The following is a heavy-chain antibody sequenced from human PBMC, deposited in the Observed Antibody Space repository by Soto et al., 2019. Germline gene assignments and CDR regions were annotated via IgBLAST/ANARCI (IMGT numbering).Heavy chain of an antibody. V-gene: IGHV4-31*03. CDR2: IYYGGSA. D-gene: IGHD3-3*01. Sequence: QVLLQESGPRLVKPSQTLSLTCTVSSGSITRGDNYWSWIRQHPGKGLEWIGNIYYGGSAYYSPSLQGRPTLSLDTPTNQFSLTLSSVTAADTAVYYCARGWSGGLNDALDIWGQGSMVAVSS. CDR1: SGSITRGDNY. J-gene: IGHJ3*02. CDR3: ARGWSGGLNDALDI.